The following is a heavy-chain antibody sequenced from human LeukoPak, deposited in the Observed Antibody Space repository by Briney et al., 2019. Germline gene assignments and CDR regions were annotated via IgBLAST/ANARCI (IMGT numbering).Heavy chain of an antibody. Sequence: PSETLSLTCTVSGGSISSSSYYWGWIRQPPGKGLEWIGSIYYSGSTYYNPSLKSRVTISVDTSKNQFSLKLSSVTAADTAVYYCASLQGDVTIAVAGTFDYWGQGTLVTVSS. CDR3: ASLQGDVTIAVAGTFDY. CDR1: GGSISSSSYY. V-gene: IGHV4-39*01. D-gene: IGHD6-19*01. J-gene: IGHJ4*02. CDR2: IYYSGST.